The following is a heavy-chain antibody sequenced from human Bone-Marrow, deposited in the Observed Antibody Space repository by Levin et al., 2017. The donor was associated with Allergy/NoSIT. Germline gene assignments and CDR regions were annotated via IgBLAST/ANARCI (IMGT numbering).Heavy chain of an antibody. Sequence: PPGGSLRLSCAASGFSFSSYAMHWVRLAPGKGLEWVAVIWYDGSNKYYADSVKGRFTISRDNSKNTLSLQMNSLRAEDTAVYYCAREGSVAGRRSFDYWGQGTLVTVSS. CDR3: AREGSVAGRRSFDY. J-gene: IGHJ4*02. V-gene: IGHV3-33*01. CDR2: IWYDGSNK. D-gene: IGHD6-19*01. CDR1: GFSFSSYA.